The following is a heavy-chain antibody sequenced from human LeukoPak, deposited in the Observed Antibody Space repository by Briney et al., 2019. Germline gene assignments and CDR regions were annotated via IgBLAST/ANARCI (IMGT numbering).Heavy chain of an antibody. Sequence: ASVKVSCKASDYTFTSYGITWVRQAPGQGVEWMGWIIAYTGNTNYAQNLQGRVTMTTGTSRSTAYMKLRSLRSDDRAVYYCARVRGSYSVYGMDVWGQGTTVTVSS. D-gene: IGHD1-26*01. CDR2: IIAYTGNT. V-gene: IGHV1-18*04. CDR3: ARVRGSYSVYGMDV. J-gene: IGHJ6*02. CDR1: DYTFTSYG.